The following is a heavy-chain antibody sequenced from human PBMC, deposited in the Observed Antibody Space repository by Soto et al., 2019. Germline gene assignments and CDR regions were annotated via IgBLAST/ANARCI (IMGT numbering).Heavy chain of an antibody. CDR1: GFRLSGYS. Sequence: PGGSLRLSCEGSGFRLSGYSVNWVRQAPGKGLEWLSFISSSGNTIYYADSVKGRFTVSRDKARNSVSLEMSSLRGDDTAVYYCARIDPYDIMDVWGQGTTVTVSS. J-gene: IGHJ6*02. CDR3: ARIDPYDIMDV. V-gene: IGHV3-48*01. D-gene: IGHD3-22*01. CDR2: ISSSGNTI.